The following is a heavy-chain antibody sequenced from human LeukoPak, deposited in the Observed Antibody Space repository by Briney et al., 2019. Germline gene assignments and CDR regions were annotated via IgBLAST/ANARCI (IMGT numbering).Heavy chain of an antibody. CDR3: ARAEDPTVAGSFDY. D-gene: IGHD6-19*01. V-gene: IGHV3-30-3*01. CDR2: ISYDGSNK. J-gene: IGHJ4*02. CDR1: GFTFSSYA. Sequence: GGSLRLSCAASGFTFSSYAMHLVRQAPGKGLEWVAVISYDGSNKYYADSVKGRFTISRDNSKNTLYLQMNSLRAEDTAVYYCARAEDPTVAGSFDYWGQGTLVTVSS.